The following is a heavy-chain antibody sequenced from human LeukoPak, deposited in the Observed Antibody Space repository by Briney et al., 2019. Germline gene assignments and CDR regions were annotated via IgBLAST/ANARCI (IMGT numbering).Heavy chain of an antibody. D-gene: IGHD3-10*01. CDR1: GGSISSGSYY. Sequence: PSETLSLTCTVSGGSISSGSYYWSWIRQPAGKGLEWIGRIYTSGSTNYNPSLKSRVTISVDTSKNQFSLKLSSVTAADTAVYYCARGESITMVRGVITTSGFTYNWFDPWGQGTLVTVSS. CDR2: IYTSGST. V-gene: IGHV4-61*02. CDR3: ARGESITMVRGVITTSGFTYNWFDP. J-gene: IGHJ5*02.